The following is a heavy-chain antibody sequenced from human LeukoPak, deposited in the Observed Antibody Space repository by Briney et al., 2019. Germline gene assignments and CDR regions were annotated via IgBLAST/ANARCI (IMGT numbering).Heavy chain of an antibody. D-gene: IGHD6-19*01. CDR2: IYYSGST. J-gene: IGHJ5*02. V-gene: IGHV4-59*01. Sequence: SETLSLTCTVSGGSISSYYWSWIRQPPGKGLEWIGYIYYSGSTNYNPSLKSRVTISVDTSKNQFSLKLSSVTAADTAVYYCARRFPPDRGWYWWFDPWGQGTLVTVSS. CDR3: ARRFPPDRGWYWWFDP. CDR1: GGSISSYY.